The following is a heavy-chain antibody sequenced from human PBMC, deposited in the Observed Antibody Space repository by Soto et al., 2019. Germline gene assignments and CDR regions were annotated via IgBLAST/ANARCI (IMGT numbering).Heavy chain of an antibody. CDR1: GSTFTSSA. CDR3: AREPNYFDY. V-gene: IGHV1-58*01. CDR2: IVVGSGHT. Sequence: ASVKVSCKASGSTFTSSAVQWVRQARGQRLEWIGWIVVGSGHTNYEQKLQERVTITRDLSTSTAYMELSSLRSEDTAVYYCAREPNYFDYWGQGTLVTVSS. J-gene: IGHJ4*02.